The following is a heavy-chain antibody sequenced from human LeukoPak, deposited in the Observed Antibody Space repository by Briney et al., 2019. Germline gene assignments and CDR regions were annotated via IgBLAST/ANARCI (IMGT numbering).Heavy chain of an antibody. CDR3: ARDHGDSVQHD. Sequence: NPSETLSLTCTVSGDSISSGNFYWGWIRQPPGKELQWIGSIYYNGITHYNPSLESRVTISADTSTNEFSLKLRSVTAADTAMYYCARDHGDSVQHDWGQGTLVTVSS. J-gene: IGHJ4*02. CDR1: GDSISSGNFY. V-gene: IGHV4-39*01. CDR2: IYYNGIT. D-gene: IGHD4-17*01.